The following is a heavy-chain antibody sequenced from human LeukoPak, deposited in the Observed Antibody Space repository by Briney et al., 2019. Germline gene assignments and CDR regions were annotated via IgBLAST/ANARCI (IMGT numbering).Heavy chain of an antibody. CDR3: ARDLSRTLVVINHFDY. CDR1: GFTFSSYG. J-gene: IGHJ4*02. Sequence: QVQLVESGGGVVQPGRSLRLSCAASGFTFSSYGMHWVRQAPVKGLEWGAVLWYDGSNNYSADSVKGRFTIYRDNSKNTLYLQMNSLRAEDTAVYYCARDLSRTLVVINHFDYWGQGTLVTVSS. V-gene: IGHV3-33*01. D-gene: IGHD3-22*01. CDR2: LWYDGSNN.